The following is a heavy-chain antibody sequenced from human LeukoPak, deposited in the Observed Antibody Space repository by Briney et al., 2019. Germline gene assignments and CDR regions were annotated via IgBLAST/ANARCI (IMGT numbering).Heavy chain of an antibody. V-gene: IGHV3-30*18. CDR1: GFTFSSFG. D-gene: IGHD3-22*01. Sequence: PGGSLRLSCAASGFTFSSFGMHWVRQAPGKGLEWVAVISYDGSNIFYADSVKGRISISRDNSKNTLYLQMNRLRAEDTAVYYCAKLSGYYPFDYWGQGTLVTVSS. CDR3: AKLSGYYPFDY. CDR2: ISYDGSNI. J-gene: IGHJ4*02.